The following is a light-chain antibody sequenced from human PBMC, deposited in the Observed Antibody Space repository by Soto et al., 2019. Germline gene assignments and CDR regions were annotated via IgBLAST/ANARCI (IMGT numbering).Light chain of an antibody. V-gene: IGKV3-11*01. CDR2: DAS. Sequence: EIVLTQSPATLSLSPGERATLSCRASQSVSSYLAWYQQKPGQAPRLLIYDASNRATGIPARFSGSGSGTDFPLTISSLYAEDVAVYYCQQRNYWPLTFGGGTKVEIK. CDR3: QQRNYWPLT. J-gene: IGKJ4*01. CDR1: QSVSSY.